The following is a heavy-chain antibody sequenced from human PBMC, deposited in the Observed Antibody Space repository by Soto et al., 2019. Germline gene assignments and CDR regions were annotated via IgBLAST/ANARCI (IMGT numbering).Heavy chain of an antibody. CDR2: VYYSGST. CDR3: ARVAYYYDSSGYIHYFDY. Sequence: SETLSLTCTVSGGSISSYYWSWIRQPPGKGLEWIGYVYYSGSTNYNPSLKSRVTISVDTSKNQFSLKLSSVTAADTAVYYCARVAYYYDSSGYIHYFDYWGQGTLVTVSS. CDR1: GGSISSYY. D-gene: IGHD3-22*01. V-gene: IGHV4-59*01. J-gene: IGHJ4*02.